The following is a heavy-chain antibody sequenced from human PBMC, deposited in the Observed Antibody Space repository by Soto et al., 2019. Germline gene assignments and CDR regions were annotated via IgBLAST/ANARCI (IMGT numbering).Heavy chain of an antibody. CDR3: ARGERDYYGSGSYYYYMDV. V-gene: IGHV4-59*01. J-gene: IGHJ6*03. Sequence: SETLSLTCTVSGGSISSYYWSWIRQPPGKGLEWIGYIYYSGSTNYNPSLKSRVTLSVDTSKNQFSLKLSSVTAADTAVYYCARGERDYYGSGSYYYYMDVWGKGTTVTVSS. CDR2: IYYSGST. D-gene: IGHD3-10*01. CDR1: GGSISSYY.